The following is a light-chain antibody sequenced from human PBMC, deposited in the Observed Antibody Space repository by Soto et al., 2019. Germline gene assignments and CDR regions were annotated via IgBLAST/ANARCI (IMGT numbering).Light chain of an antibody. V-gene: IGLV2-8*01. CDR1: SSDGGGHNY. CDR2: DVS. CDR3: SSYAGSNILLV. J-gene: IGLJ2*01. Sequence: SALTQPPSASGSPGQSVTISCTGTSSDGGGHNYVSWYQQHPGKAPKLMIYDVSKRPSGVPDRFSGSKSGNTASLTVSGLQAEDEADYYCSSYAGSNILLVFGGGTKVTVL.